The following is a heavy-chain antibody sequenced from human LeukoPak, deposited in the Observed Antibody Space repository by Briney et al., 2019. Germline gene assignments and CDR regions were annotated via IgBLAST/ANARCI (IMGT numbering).Heavy chain of an antibody. V-gene: IGHV3-30*04. J-gene: IGHJ4*02. CDR1: GFTFSSYA. CDR2: ISYDGSNK. Sequence: GGSLRLSCAASGFTFSSYAMHWVRQAPGKGLEWVAVISYDGSNKYYADSVKGRFTISRDNSKNTLYLQMNSLRAEDTAVYYCARDGSESPDSSGYFDYWGQGTLVTVSS. D-gene: IGHD3-22*01. CDR3: ARDGSESPDSSGYFDY.